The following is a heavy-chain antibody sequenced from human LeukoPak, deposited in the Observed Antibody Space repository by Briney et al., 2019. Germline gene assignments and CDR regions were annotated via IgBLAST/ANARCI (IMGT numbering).Heavy chain of an antibody. V-gene: IGHV1-18*01. CDR3: ARARYYYDSSGYYFNAFDI. CDR1: GYTFTSYG. D-gene: IGHD3-22*01. CDR2: ISAYNGNT. Sequence: GASVKVSCKASGYTFTSYGISWVRQAPGQGLEWMGWISAYNGNTNYAQKLQGRVTMTTDTSTSTAYMELRSLRSDDTAVYYCARARYYYDSSGYYFNAFDIWGQGTMVTVSS. J-gene: IGHJ3*02.